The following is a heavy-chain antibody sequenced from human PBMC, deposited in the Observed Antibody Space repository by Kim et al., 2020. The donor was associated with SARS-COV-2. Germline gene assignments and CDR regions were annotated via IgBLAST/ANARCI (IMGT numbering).Heavy chain of an antibody. V-gene: IGHV3-13*01. J-gene: IGHJ6*04. CDR3: ARGDTVATDPRGYYYYGMDV. D-gene: IGHD5-12*01. CDR2: IGTAGDT. CDR1: GFTFSSYD. Sequence: GGSLRLSCAASGFTFSSYDMHWVRQATGKGLEWVSAIGTAGDTYYPGSVKGRFTISRENAKNSLYLQMNSLRAGDTAVYYCARGDTVATDPRGYYYYGMDVWGKGTTVTVSS.